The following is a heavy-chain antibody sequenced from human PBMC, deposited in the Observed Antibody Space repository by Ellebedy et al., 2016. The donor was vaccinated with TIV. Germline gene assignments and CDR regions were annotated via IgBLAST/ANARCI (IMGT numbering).Heavy chain of an antibody. CDR1: GFTFSDYY. D-gene: IGHD3-3*01. CDR2: ISPDNIIA. V-gene: IGHV3-11*06. Sequence: PGGSLRLSCASSGFTFSDYYMGRVRQAPGKGLEWVSYISPDNIIANYGDSVKGRFTISRDNARTSLFLQMNSLRADDTAVYYCARACFGGACYFEHWGQGTQVTVSS. J-gene: IGHJ4*02. CDR3: ARACFGGACYFEH.